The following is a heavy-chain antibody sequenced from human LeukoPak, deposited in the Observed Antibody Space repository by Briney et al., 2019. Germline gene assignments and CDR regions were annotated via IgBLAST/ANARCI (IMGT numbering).Heavy chain of an antibody. CDR3: AAIGYCSSTSCPFDY. D-gene: IGHD2-2*01. V-gene: IGHV4-61*01. CDR2: IYYSGST. Sequence: SETLSLTCAVSGYSISSGYYWSWIRQPPGKGLEWIGYIYYSGSTNYNPSLKSRVTISVDTSKNQFSLRLSSVTAADTAVYYCAAIGYCSSTSCPFDYWGQGTLVTVSS. J-gene: IGHJ4*02. CDR1: GYSISSGYY.